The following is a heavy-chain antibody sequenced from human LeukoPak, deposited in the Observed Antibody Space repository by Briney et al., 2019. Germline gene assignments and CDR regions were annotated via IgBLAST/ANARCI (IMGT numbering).Heavy chain of an antibody. J-gene: IGHJ4*02. CDR2: IYTGGST. CDR3: ARDSYYGSGSYYNKVDY. Sequence: SETLSLTCTVSGGSISSYYWSWIRQPAGKGLEWIGRIYTGGSTNYNPSLKSRVTMSVDTSKNQFSLKLSSVTAADTAVYYCARDSYYGSGSYYNKVDYWGQGTLVTVSS. CDR1: GGSISSYY. V-gene: IGHV4-4*07. D-gene: IGHD3-10*01.